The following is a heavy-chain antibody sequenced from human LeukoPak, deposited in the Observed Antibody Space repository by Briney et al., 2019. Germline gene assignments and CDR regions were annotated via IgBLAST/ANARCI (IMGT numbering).Heavy chain of an antibody. J-gene: IGHJ4*02. CDR2: INPNSGDT. Sequence: GASLKVSCKTSGYTFTDYFVHWVRQAPGQGLEWMGWINPNSGDTDYAQKFQGRVTMTGDTSISTAYMDLSRLRPDDTAVYYCARDLSRVAGTYHFDYWGQGTLVTVSS. V-gene: IGHV1-2*02. CDR3: ARDLSRVAGTYHFDY. D-gene: IGHD6-19*01. CDR1: GYTFTDYF.